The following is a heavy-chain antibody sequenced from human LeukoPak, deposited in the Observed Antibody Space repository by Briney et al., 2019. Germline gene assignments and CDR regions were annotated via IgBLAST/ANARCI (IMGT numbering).Heavy chain of an antibody. V-gene: IGHV1-69*04. Sequence: SVKVPCKASGGTFSSYTISWVRQAPGQGLEWMGRIIPILGIANYAQKFQGRVTITADKSTSTAYMELSSLRSEDTAVYYCARDREYYDSSGYLFDYWGQGTLVTVSS. CDR3: ARDREYYDSSGYLFDY. J-gene: IGHJ4*02. D-gene: IGHD3-22*01. CDR2: IIPILGIA. CDR1: GGTFSSYT.